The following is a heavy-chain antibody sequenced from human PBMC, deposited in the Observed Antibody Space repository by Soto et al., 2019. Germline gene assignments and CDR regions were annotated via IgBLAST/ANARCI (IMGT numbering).Heavy chain of an antibody. CDR3: EKGGYCTSISCPRWFDP. V-gene: IGHV3-23*01. CDR2: ISDTGGST. CDR1: GFTFTSYA. D-gene: IGHD2-2*01. J-gene: IGHJ5*02. Sequence: EVQLLESGGGLVQPGGSLRLSCAASGFTFTSYAMSWVRQAPGKGLEWVSGISDTGGSTYYADSVKGRFTISRDNSRNTLYLQMTSLRAEDTALYYCEKGGYCTSISCPRWFDPRGQGTLVTVSS.